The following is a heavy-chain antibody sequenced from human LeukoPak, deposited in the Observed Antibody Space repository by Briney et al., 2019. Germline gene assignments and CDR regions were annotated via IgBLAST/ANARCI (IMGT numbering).Heavy chain of an antibody. J-gene: IGHJ6*03. D-gene: IGHD2-2*01. Sequence: ASVKVSCKASGYTFTSYGISWVRQAPGQGLEWMGWISAYNGNTNYAQKLQGRVTMTTDTSTSTAYMELRSLRSDDTAVYYCARDVERVRVRTNVGVYQLLSEGNYYYYMDVWGKGTTVTVSS. V-gene: IGHV1-18*01. CDR1: GYTFTSYG. CDR2: ISAYNGNT. CDR3: ARDVERVRVRTNVGVYQLLSEGNYYYYMDV.